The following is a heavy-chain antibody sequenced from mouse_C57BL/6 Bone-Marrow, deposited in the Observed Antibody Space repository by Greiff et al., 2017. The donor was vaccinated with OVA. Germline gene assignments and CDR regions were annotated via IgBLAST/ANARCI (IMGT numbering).Heavy chain of an antibody. Sequence: VQLQQSGPGLVQPSQSLSITCTVSGFSLTSYGVHWVRQSPGKGLEWLGVIWSGGSTDYNAAFISRLSISKDNSKSQVFFKMNSLQADDTAIDYCARKGLRYWYFDVWGTGTTVTVSS. CDR1: GFSLTSYG. J-gene: IGHJ1*03. V-gene: IGHV2-2*01. CDR3: ARKGLRYWYFDV. CDR2: IWSGGST. D-gene: IGHD1-1*01.